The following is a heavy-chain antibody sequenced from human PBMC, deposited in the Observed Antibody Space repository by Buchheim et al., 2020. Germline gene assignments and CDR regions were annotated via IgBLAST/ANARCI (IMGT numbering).Heavy chain of an antibody. V-gene: IGHV4-59*12. CDR2: IYYSGST. D-gene: IGHD3-3*01. CDR3: ARKGRIQFFYYGMDV. CDR1: GGSISSYY. J-gene: IGHJ6*02. Sequence: QVQLQESGPGLVKPSETLSLTCTVSGGSISSYYWSWIRQPPGKGLEWIGYIYYSGSTYYNPSLKSRVTISVDTSKNQFSLKLSSVTAADTAVYYCARKGRIQFFYYGMDVWGQGTT.